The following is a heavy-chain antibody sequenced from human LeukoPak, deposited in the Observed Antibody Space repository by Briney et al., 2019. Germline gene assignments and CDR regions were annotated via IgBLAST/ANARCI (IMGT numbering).Heavy chain of an antibody. Sequence: GGSLRLSCAASGFTFDDYAMHWVRQAPEKGLEWVSGISWNSGSIGYADSVKGRFTISRDNSKNTLYLQMNSLRAEDTAVYYCAKAGSTVTTFFSFDYWGQGTLVTVSS. V-gene: IGHV3-9*01. CDR1: GFTFDDYA. J-gene: IGHJ4*02. CDR2: ISWNSGSI. D-gene: IGHD4-17*01. CDR3: AKAGSTVTTFFSFDY.